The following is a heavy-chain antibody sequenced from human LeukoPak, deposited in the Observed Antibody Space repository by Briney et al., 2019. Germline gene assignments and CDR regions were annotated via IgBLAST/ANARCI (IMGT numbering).Heavy chain of an antibody. CDR3: ARARDSSGYYDPYY. D-gene: IGHD3-22*01. CDR2: ISSSSSTI. Sequence: GGSLRLPCAASGFTFSSYSMNWVRQAPGKGLEWVSYISSSSSTIYYADSVKGRFTISRDNAKNSLYLQMNSLRAEDAAVYYCARARDSSGYYDPYYWGQGTLVTVSS. J-gene: IGHJ4*02. V-gene: IGHV3-48*01. CDR1: GFTFSSYS.